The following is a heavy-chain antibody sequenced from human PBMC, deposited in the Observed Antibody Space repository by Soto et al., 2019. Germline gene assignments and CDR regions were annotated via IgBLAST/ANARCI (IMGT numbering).Heavy chain of an antibody. Sequence: QVQLVESGGGVVQPGRSLRLSCAASGFTFSTYAMHWVRQAPGKGLEWVAVISYDGNNKNYADSVKGRLAISRDNSRNTLYLQMNSLRAEDTAVYYCARARLDTPALDSWGQGTLVTVSS. D-gene: IGHD2-2*01. CDR3: ARARLDTPALDS. CDR1: GFTFSTYA. CDR2: ISYDGNNK. J-gene: IGHJ4*02. V-gene: IGHV3-30*09.